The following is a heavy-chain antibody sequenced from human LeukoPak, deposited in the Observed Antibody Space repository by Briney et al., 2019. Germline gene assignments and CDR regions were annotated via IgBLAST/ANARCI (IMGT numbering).Heavy chain of an antibody. Sequence: GGSLRLSCAASGFTFSSYTMNWVRQAPGKGLEWVSSISSSSSYIYYADSVKGRFTISRDNAKNSLYLQMNSLRAEDTAVYYCARDLTAMEKDAFDIWGQGTMVTVSS. CDR2: ISSSSSYI. V-gene: IGHV3-21*01. CDR3: ARDLTAMEKDAFDI. CDR1: GFTFSSYT. J-gene: IGHJ3*02. D-gene: IGHD5-18*01.